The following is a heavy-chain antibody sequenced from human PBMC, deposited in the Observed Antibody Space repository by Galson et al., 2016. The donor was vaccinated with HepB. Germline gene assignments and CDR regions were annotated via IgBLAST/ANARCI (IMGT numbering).Heavy chain of an antibody. J-gene: IGHJ2*01. V-gene: IGHV4-59*01. CDR2: VYYSGST. CDR1: VGSISSYY. D-gene: IGHD2-21*02. Sequence: SETLSLTCTVSVGSISSYYWSWIRQPPGRGLEWIGYVYYSGSTNYNPSLKSRVTISVAPSKNQFSLSLTPVTAADTGVYYCARSKVGDWDWSFDLWGRGPRLTVSS. CDR3: ARSKVGDWDWSFDL.